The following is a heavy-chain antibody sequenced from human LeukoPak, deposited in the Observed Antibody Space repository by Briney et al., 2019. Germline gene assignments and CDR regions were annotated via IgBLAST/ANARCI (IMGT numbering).Heavy chain of an antibody. Sequence: GGSLRLSCAASGFTFSSYGMHWVRQAPGKGLEWVAVISHDGSKKYYADSVKGGFTISRDDFKNTLYLLLNSLRAEDTAVYYCAKDRQLLWFGELIDYWGQGTLITVSS. CDR3: AKDRQLLWFGELIDY. CDR1: GFTFSSYG. V-gene: IGHV3-30*18. D-gene: IGHD3-10*01. CDR2: ISHDGSKK. J-gene: IGHJ4*02.